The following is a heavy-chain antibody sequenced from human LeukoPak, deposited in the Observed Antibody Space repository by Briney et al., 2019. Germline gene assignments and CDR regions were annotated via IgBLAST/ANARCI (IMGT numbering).Heavy chain of an antibody. CDR1: GYTFTGYY. V-gene: IGHV1-2*02. Sequence: EASVKVSCKASGYTFTGYYMHWVRQAPGQGLEWMGWITLNSGGTNYAQNVQGRVTMTRDTSISTADMELSRLRSDDTAVYYCASYSGLRLGELSLYLIDYWGQGTLVTVSS. D-gene: IGHD3-16*02. CDR2: ITLNSGGT. J-gene: IGHJ4*02. CDR3: ASYSGLRLGELSLYLIDY.